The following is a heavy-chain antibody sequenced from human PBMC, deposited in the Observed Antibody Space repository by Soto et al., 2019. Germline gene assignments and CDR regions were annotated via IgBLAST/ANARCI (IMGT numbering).Heavy chain of an antibody. CDR3: ARDDTMVRDYGMDV. J-gene: IGHJ6*02. CDR2: IYYSGST. D-gene: IGHD3-10*01. CDR1: GGSISSYY. V-gene: IGHV4-59*01. Sequence: SETLSLTCTVSGGSISSYYWSWIRQPPGKGLEWIGYIYYSGSTNHNPSLKSRVTISVDTSKNQFSLKLSSVTAADTAVYYCARDDTMVRDYGMDVWGQGTTVTVSS.